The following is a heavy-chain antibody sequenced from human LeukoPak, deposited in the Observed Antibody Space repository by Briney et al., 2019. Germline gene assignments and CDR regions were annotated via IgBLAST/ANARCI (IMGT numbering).Heavy chain of an antibody. Sequence: SETLSLTCAVYGGSFSGYYWSWIRQPPGKGLEWVGEINHSGSTNYNPSLKSRVTISVDTSKNQFSLKLSSVTAADTAVYYCASGPYYDLLTGFQHWGQGTLVTVAS. D-gene: IGHD3-9*01. CDR3: ASGPYYDLLTGFQH. V-gene: IGHV4-34*01. J-gene: IGHJ1*01. CDR2: INHSGST. CDR1: GGSFSGYY.